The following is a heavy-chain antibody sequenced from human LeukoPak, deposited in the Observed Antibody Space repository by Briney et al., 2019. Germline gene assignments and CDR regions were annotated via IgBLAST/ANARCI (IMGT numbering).Heavy chain of an antibody. CDR3: ARDRSVWGSYRYGYFDY. J-gene: IGHJ4*02. CDR2: IYYSGST. V-gene: IGHV4-39*02. D-gene: IGHD3-16*02. CDR1: GGSISSSSYY. Sequence: PSETLSLTCTVSGGSISSSSYYWGWIRQPPGKGLEWIGSIYYSGSTYYNPSLKSRVTISVDTSKNQFSLKLSSVTAADTAVYYCARDRSVWGSYRYGYFDYWGQGTLVTVSS.